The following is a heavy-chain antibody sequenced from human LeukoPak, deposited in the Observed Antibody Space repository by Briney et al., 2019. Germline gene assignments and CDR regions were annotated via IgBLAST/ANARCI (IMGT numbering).Heavy chain of an antibody. CDR2: INAGNGNT. CDR3: ARGHQIYDYASGYY. V-gene: IGHV1-3*01. J-gene: IGHJ4*02. D-gene: IGHD3-16*01. Sequence: ASVKVSCKASGYTFTSYAMHWVRQAPGQRLEWMGWINAGNGNTKYSQKFQGRVTITRDTSASTAYMELSSLRSEDAAVYYCARGHQIYDYASGYYWGQGTLVTVSS. CDR1: GYTFTSYA.